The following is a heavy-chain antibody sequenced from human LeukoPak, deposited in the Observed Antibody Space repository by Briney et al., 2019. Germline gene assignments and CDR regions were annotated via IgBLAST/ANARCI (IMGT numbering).Heavy chain of an antibody. J-gene: IGHJ4*02. D-gene: IGHD3-3*01. Sequence: SETLSLTCTVSGGPISSYYWSWIRQPPGKGLEWIGYIYYSGSTYYNPSLKSRVTISVDTSKNQFSLKLSSVTAADTAVYYCARLSFTIFGVVIITIFDYWGQGTLVTVSS. CDR3: ARLSFTIFGVVIITIFDY. V-gene: IGHV4-59*08. CDR1: GGPISSYY. CDR2: IYYSGST.